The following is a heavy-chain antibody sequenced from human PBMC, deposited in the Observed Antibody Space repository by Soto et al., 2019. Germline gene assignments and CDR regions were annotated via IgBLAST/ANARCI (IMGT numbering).Heavy chain of an antibody. CDR3: ILSSGYLYYFDY. D-gene: IGHD3-22*01. Sequence: ASVKVSCKASGFSFSDYFMHWVRQAPGQGLEWMGIINPSGDSRNYAQKFQGRVTITRDTPTSTVYMDLSSLRSEDTAVYYCILSSGYLYYFDYWGQGTLVTVSS. J-gene: IGHJ4*02. CDR2: INPSGDSR. V-gene: IGHV1-46*01. CDR1: GFSFSDYF.